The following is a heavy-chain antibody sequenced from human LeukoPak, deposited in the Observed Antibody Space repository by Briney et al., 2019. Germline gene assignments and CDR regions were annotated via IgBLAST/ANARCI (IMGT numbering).Heavy chain of an antibody. V-gene: IGHV4-34*01. Sequence: SETLSLTCAVYGGSFSGYYWSWIRQPPGKGLGWIGEINHSGSTNYNPSLKSRVTISVDTSKNQFSLKLSSVTAADTAVYYCARQGENLYDYVWGSHRYWGQGTLVTVSS. CDR1: GGSFSGYY. J-gene: IGHJ4*02. CDR2: INHSGST. D-gene: IGHD3-16*02. CDR3: ARQGENLYDYVWGSHRY.